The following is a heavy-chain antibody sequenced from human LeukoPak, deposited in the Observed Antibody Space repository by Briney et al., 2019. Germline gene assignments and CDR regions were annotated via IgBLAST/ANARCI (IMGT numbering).Heavy chain of an antibody. V-gene: IGHV1-18*01. CDR1: GYTFTSYV. D-gene: IGHD3-22*01. CDR3: ARGGDYDSSEV. CDR2: ISAFNGDT. J-gene: IGHJ4*02. Sequence: ASVTLSCKTSGYTFTSYVITWVRQAPGQGLEWMGWISAFNGDTKYAQKYQSRVIMTTDTSTSTAYMEVRSLRSDDTAIYYCARGGDYDSSEVWGQGTLVTLSS.